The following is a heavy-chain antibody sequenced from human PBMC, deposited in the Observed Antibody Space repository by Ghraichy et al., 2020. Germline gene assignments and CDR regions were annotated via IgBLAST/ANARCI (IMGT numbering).Heavy chain of an antibody. V-gene: IGHV3-21*01. J-gene: IGHJ5*02. CDR1: GFTFSSYS. CDR3: ARVGMYSSSRRILNNWFDP. CDR2: ISSSSSYI. D-gene: IGHD6-13*01. Sequence: GGSLRLSCAASGFTFSSYSMNWVRQAPGKGLEWVSSISSSSSYIYYADSVKGRFTISRDNAKNSLYLQMNSLRAEDTAVYYCARVGMYSSSRRILNNWFDPWGQGTLVTVSS.